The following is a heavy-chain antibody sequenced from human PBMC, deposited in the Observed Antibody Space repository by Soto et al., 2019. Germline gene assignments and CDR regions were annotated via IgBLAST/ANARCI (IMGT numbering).Heavy chain of an antibody. CDR3: ARVGGHWYFDL. CDR1: GFTFSSYD. V-gene: IGHV3-13*01. D-gene: IGHD1-26*01. J-gene: IGHJ2*01. CDR2: IGATGVT. Sequence: EVQLVESGGDLVQPGGSLRLSCAASGFTFSSYDMHWVRQATGNGLEWVSAIGATGVTFYPDSVKGRFIISRENAKNSLYLQMNSLRAGDTAVYYCARVGGHWYFDLWGRGTLVTVSS.